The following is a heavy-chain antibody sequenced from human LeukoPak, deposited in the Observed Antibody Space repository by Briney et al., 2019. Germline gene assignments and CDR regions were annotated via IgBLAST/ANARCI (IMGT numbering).Heavy chain of an antibody. CDR1: GGTFSSYA. CDR3: ARDVPVMATPPGAFDI. J-gene: IGHJ3*02. Sequence: SVKVSCTASGGTFSSYAISWVRQAPGQGLEWMGGIIPIFGTANYAQKFQGRVSITADESTSTAYMELSSLRSEDTAVYYCARDVPVMATPPGAFDIWGQGTMVTVSS. V-gene: IGHV1-69*13. D-gene: IGHD5-24*01. CDR2: IIPIFGTA.